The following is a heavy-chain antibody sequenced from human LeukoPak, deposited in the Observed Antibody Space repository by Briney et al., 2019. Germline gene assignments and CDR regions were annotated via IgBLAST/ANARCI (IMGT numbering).Heavy chain of an antibody. J-gene: IGHJ4*02. Sequence: GGSLRLSCAASGFTFSSYAMHWVRQAPGKGLAWVAVIWYGGSNKYYTDSVKGRFTISRDNSKNTLYLQMNSLRAEDTAVYYCARGSGFYDYIDYWGQGTLVTVSS. D-gene: IGHD5/OR15-5a*01. CDR1: GFTFSSYA. CDR2: IWYGGSNK. CDR3: ARGSGFYDYIDY. V-gene: IGHV3-33*01.